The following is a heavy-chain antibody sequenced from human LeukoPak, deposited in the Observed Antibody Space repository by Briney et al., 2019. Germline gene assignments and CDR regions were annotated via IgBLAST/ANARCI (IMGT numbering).Heavy chain of an antibody. V-gene: IGHV1-2*02. CDR1: GYTFTGYY. CDR3: ARDSPKDYGDYVLTK. J-gene: IGHJ4*02. D-gene: IGHD4-17*01. Sequence: ASVKVSCKASGYTFTGYYMHWVRQAPGRGLEWMGWINPNSGGTNYAQKFQGRVTMTRDTSISTAYMELSRLRSDDTAVYYCARDSPKDYGDYVLTKWGQGTLVTVSS. CDR2: INPNSGGT.